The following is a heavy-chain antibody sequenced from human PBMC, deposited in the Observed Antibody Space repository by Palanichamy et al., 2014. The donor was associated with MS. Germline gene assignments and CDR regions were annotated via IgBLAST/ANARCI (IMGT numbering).Heavy chain of an antibody. Sequence: EVQLLESGGGLVRPGGSLRLSCAASGFTFSSYAMSWVRQAPGKGLEWVSAISGSGGSTYYADSVKGRFTISRDNSKNTLYLQMNSLRAEDTAVYYCATGCGGDCYSTDYWGQGTLVTVSS. D-gene: IGHD2-21*02. J-gene: IGHJ4*02. V-gene: IGHV3-23*01. CDR3: ATGCGGDCYSTDY. CDR1: GFTFSSYA. CDR2: ISGSGGST.